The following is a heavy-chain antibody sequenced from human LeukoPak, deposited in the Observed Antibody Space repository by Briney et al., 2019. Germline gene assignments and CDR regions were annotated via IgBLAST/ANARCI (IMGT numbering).Heavy chain of an antibody. D-gene: IGHD6-19*01. CDR1: GFTFSSYG. J-gene: IGHJ4*02. V-gene: IGHV3-30*02. Sequence: GGSLSLSCAASGFTFSSYGMHWVRQAPGKGLEWVAFIRYDGSNKYYADSVKGRFTISRDNSKNTLYLQMNSLRAEDTAVYYCAKRDTSGWPPVGLGYWGQGTLVTVSS. CDR2: IRYDGSNK. CDR3: AKRDTSGWPPVGLGY.